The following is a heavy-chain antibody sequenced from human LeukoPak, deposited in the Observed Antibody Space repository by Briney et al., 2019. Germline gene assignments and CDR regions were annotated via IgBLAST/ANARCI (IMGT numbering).Heavy chain of an antibody. D-gene: IGHD6-13*01. CDR1: GFTVSSNY. Sequence: PGGSLRLSCAASGFTVSSNYMSWVRQAPGKGLEWVSVIYSGGSTYYADSVKGRFTISRHNSKNTLYLQTNSLRAEDTAVYYCARDLRIAAAATKGGLNFFLFYGMGVWGQGTTGNGSS. V-gene: IGHV3-53*04. CDR2: IYSGGST. CDR3: ARDLRIAAAATKGGLNFFLFYGMGV. J-gene: IGHJ6*02.